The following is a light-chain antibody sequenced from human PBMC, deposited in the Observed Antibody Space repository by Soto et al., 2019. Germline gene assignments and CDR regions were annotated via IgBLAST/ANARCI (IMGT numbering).Light chain of an antibody. CDR3: QQRSNWPPT. Sequence: EIMMTQSPVTLSVSPGERATLSCRASQSVSSYLAWYQQKPGQAPRLLIYDASNRATGIPARFSGSGSGTDFTLTISSLEPEDFAVYYCQQRSNWPPTFGQGTKVDIK. J-gene: IGKJ1*01. CDR1: QSVSSY. CDR2: DAS. V-gene: IGKV3-11*01.